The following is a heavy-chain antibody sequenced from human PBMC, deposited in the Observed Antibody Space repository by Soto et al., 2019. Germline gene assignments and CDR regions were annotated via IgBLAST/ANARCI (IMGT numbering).Heavy chain of an antibody. CDR3: ARGCSSASCYTGFDP. Sequence: SETLSLTCTVSGGSISSGPYSWSWIRQPPGKGLEWLGYIYYSGKTDYNPSLRSRVTISVDRSKNQFSLILTSVTAADSAVYFCARGCSSASCYTGFDPWGQGNLVTVSS. J-gene: IGHJ5*02. CDR1: GGSISSGPYS. CDR2: IYYSGKT. V-gene: IGHV4-30-2*01. D-gene: IGHD2-2*02.